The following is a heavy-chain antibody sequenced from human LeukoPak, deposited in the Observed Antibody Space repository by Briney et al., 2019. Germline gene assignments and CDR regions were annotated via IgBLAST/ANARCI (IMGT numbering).Heavy chain of an antibody. Sequence: ASVTVSCKASGYTFTGGSYIHWVRQAPGQGLEWMGRINPKSGGTTYARTFQGRVTLTRDSSISIAYMELSSLRSDDTATYSWAGGPYGAIDYWGPGTLGTVSP. V-gene: IGHV1-2*06. D-gene: IGHD3-10*01. CDR2: INPKSGGT. CDR1: GYTFTGGSY. CDR3: AGGPYGAIDY. J-gene: IGHJ4*02.